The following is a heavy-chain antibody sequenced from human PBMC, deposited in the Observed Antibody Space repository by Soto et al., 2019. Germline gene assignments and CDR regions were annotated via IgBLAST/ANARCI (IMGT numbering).Heavy chain of an antibody. V-gene: IGHV3-21*01. D-gene: IGHD6-13*01. J-gene: IGHJ3*02. Sequence: GGSLRLSCAASGFTFSSYSMNWVRQAPGKGLEWVSSISSSSSYIYYADSVKGRFTISRDNAKNSLYLQMNSLRAEDTAVYYCARKMAAAIDAFAIWGQGTMVTVSS. CDR2: ISSSSSYI. CDR3: ARKMAAAIDAFAI. CDR1: GFTFSSYS.